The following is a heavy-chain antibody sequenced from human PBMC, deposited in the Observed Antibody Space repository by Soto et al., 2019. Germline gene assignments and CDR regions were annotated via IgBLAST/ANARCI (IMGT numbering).Heavy chain of an antibody. V-gene: IGHV4-31*03. CDR2: IYYSGST. Sequence: SETLSLTCTVSGGSISRGGYYWSLIRQHPGKGLEWIGYIYYSGSTYYNPSLKSRVTISVDTSKNQFSLKLSSVTAADTAVYYCAREYSSSWYGGSIGYWGQGTLVTVSS. CDR1: GGSISRGGYY. J-gene: IGHJ4*02. D-gene: IGHD6-13*01. CDR3: AREYSSSWYGGSIGY.